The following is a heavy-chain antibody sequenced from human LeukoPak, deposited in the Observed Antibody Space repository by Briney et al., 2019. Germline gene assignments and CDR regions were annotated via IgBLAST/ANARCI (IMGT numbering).Heavy chain of an antibody. CDR1: GFTFSSYG. CDR3: AALSDYYDSSGKAEFDY. D-gene: IGHD3-22*01. CDR2: IRYDGSKK. J-gene: IGHJ4*02. Sequence: GGSLRLSCAASGFTFSSYGMHWVRQAPGKGLEWVAFIRYDGSKKYYADSVKGRFTISRDNSKNTLYLQMNSLRAEDTAVYYCAALSDYYDSSGKAEFDYWGQGTLVTVSS. V-gene: IGHV3-30*02.